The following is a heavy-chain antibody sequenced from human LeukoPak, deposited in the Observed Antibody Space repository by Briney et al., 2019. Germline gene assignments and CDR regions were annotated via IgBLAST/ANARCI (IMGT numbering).Heavy chain of an antibody. Sequence: PSETLSLTCTVPGGSISSYYWSWIRQPPGKGLEWIGYIDYSGSTNYNPSLKSRVTISVDTSKNQFSLKLSSVTAADTAVYYCARHKRYSSGWYGYFQHWGQGTLVTVSS. D-gene: IGHD6-19*01. CDR1: GGSISSYY. J-gene: IGHJ1*01. V-gene: IGHV4-59*08. CDR3: ARHKRYSSGWYGYFQH. CDR2: IDYSGST.